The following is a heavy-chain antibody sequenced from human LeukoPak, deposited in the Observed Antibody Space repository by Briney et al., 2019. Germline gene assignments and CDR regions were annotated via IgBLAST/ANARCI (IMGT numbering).Heavy chain of an antibody. D-gene: IGHD3-22*01. J-gene: IGHJ4*02. CDR2: IYTSGST. V-gene: IGHV4-4*07. CDR3: ARGSDYYDSSGYYGLDY. Sequence: SETLSLTCTVSGGSISSYYWSWIRQPAGKGLEWVGRIYTSGSTNYNPSLKSRVTMSVDTSKNQFSLKLSSVTAADTAVYYCARGSDYYDSSGYYGLDYWGQGTLVTVSS. CDR1: GGSISSYY.